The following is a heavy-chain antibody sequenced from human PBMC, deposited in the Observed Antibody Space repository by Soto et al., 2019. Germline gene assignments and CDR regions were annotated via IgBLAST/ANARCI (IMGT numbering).Heavy chain of an antibody. Sequence: SETLSLTCTVSGDSISSYYWSWIRQPPGKGLEWIGYIYYSGSTNYNPSLKSRATISVDTSKNQFSLKLSSVTAADTAVYYCARQHYDILTGYPYYYYGMDVWGQGTTVTVSS. CDR3: ARQHYDILTGYPYYYYGMDV. V-gene: IGHV4-59*08. CDR2: IYYSGST. J-gene: IGHJ6*02. CDR1: GDSISSYY. D-gene: IGHD3-9*01.